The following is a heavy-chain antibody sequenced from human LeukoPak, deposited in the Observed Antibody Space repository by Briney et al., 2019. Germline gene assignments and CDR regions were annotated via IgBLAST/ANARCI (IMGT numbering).Heavy chain of an antibody. Sequence: GGSLRLSCAASGFTFSTYAMHWVRQAPGKGLEYISSISSDGGSTYYADSVKGRSTISRDNSKNTLYLQMGRLRAEDMAVYYCARSNNIVGATYFDYWGQGTLVTVSP. J-gene: IGHJ4*02. D-gene: IGHD1-26*01. CDR1: GFTFSTYA. CDR2: ISSDGGST. V-gene: IGHV3-64*02. CDR3: ARSNNIVGATYFDY.